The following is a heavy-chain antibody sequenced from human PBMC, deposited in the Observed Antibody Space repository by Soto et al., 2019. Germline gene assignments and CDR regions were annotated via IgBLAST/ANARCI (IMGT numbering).Heavy chain of an antibody. J-gene: IGHJ5*02. V-gene: IGHV4-39*01. CDR1: GDSMTSSSYY. CDR2: IYYSEGT. CDR3: ARHTRNQFDP. Sequence: QLQLQESGPGLVKPSETLSLTCTVSGDSMTSSSYYWGWIRQPPGKGLEWIGSIYYSEGTSYNSGSTYSRPSLKRRVTISGDTSKSQFSLKLSSVTAADTAVYYCARHTRNQFDPWGQGTLVTVSS.